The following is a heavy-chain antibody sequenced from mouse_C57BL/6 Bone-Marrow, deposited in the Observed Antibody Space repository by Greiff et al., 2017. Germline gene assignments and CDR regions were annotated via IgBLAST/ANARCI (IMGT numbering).Heavy chain of an antibody. CDR1: GYTFTDYN. J-gene: IGHJ4*01. D-gene: IGHD2-10*01. CDR3: ARRGLLSMDY. Sequence: EVKLVESGPELVKPGASVKMSCKASGYTFTDYNMHWVKQSHGKSLEWIGYINPNNGGTSYNQKFKGKATLTVNKSSSTAYMELRSLTSEDSAVYYCARRGLLSMDYGGQGTSVTVSS. V-gene: IGHV1-22*01. CDR2: INPNNGGT.